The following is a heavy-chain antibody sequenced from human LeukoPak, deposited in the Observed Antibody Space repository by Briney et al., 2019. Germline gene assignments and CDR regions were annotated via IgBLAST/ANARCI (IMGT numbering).Heavy chain of an antibody. CDR1: GFTFSSYG. J-gene: IGHJ5*02. V-gene: IGHV3-21*01. CDR3: ARDGGLRFLEWLLS. D-gene: IGHD3-3*01. CDR2: IGSSSSYI. Sequence: TGRSLRLSCAASGFTFSSYGMHWVRQAPGKGLEWVSSIGSSSSYIYYADSVKGRFTISRDNAKNSLYLQMNSLRAEDTAVYYCARDGGLRFLEWLLSWGQGTLVTVSS.